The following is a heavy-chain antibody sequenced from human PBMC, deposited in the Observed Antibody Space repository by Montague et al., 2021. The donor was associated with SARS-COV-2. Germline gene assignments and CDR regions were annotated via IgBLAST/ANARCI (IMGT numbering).Heavy chain of an antibody. CDR3: ARVARYCTNGVCQTYYYYGLEV. J-gene: IGHJ6*04. Sequence: SETLSLTCIVSGRSTNYYYWSWIRQSPGKGLEWIGYMYYSGSKNYNPSLKSRVTMSIDRSKNQFSLKLRSVTAADTAVYYCARVARYCTNGVCQTYYYYGLEVWGKGNTVTVSS. CDR2: MYYSGSK. D-gene: IGHD2-8*01. V-gene: IGHV4-59*01. CDR1: GRSTNYYY.